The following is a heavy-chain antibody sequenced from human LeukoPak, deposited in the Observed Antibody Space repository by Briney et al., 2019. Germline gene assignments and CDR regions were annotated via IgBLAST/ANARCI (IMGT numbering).Heavy chain of an antibody. CDR2: IWYDGSNK. D-gene: IGHD4-17*01. CDR1: GFTFSSYG. CDR3: ARVSYGDYGYYFDY. V-gene: IGHV3-33*01. J-gene: IGHJ4*02. Sequence: GGSLRLSCAASGFTFSSYGMHWVRQAPGKGLEWVAVIWYDGSNKYYADSVKGRFTISRDNAKNSLYLQMNSLRAEDTAVYYCARVSYGDYGYYFDYWGQGTLVTVSS.